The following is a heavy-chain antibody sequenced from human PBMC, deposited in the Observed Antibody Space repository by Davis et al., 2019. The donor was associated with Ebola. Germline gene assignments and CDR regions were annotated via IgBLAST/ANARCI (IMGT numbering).Heavy chain of an antibody. CDR1: GVAMTYYA. D-gene: IGHD4-17*01. Sequence: PGGSLRLSCAASGVAMTYYAMSWVRQGPGKGFEWVAAISGDNVYTHYAGSVKGRFTISKDNSKNMLYLQMNSLKTGDTAFYYCARDLGRVTVGNWGQGTLVTVSS. V-gene: IGHV3-23*01. CDR2: ISGDNVYT. CDR3: ARDLGRVTVGN. J-gene: IGHJ4*02.